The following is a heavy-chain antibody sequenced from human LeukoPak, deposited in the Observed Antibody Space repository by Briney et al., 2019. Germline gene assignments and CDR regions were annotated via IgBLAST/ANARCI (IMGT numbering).Heavy chain of an antibody. J-gene: IGHJ3*02. D-gene: IGHD6-13*01. CDR1: GFTVSSNY. Sequence: PGGSLRLSCAASGFTVSSNYRSWVRQAPGKGLEWVSVIYSGGSTYYADSVKGRFTISRDNSKNTLYLQMNSLRAEDTAVYYCARDGAAADDDAFDIWGQGIMVTVSS. CDR3: ARDGAAADDDAFDI. CDR2: IYSGGST. V-gene: IGHV3-53*01.